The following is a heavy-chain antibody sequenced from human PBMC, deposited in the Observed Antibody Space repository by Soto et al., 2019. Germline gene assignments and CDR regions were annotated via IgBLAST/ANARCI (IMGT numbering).Heavy chain of an antibody. J-gene: IGHJ4*02. CDR2: ISAYNGNT. CDR3: ARYTGGGITPE. Sequence: QVQLVQSGAAVKKPGASVKVSCKASGYTYTSYAISWVRQAPGQGLEWMGWISAYNGNTKYAQKLQGRVTMTTGTSTSTAYMDLRSLRSDEPAVYYCARYTGGGITPEWGQAPLVTVSS. D-gene: IGHD2-8*02. V-gene: IGHV1-18*01. CDR1: GYTYTSYA.